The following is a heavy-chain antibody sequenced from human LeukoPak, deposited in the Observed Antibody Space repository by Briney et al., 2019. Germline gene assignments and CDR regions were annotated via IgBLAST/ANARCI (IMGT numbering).Heavy chain of an antibody. J-gene: IGHJ4*02. D-gene: IGHD6-19*01. Sequence: ASVKVSCKASGYTFTGYYMHWVQQAPGQGLEWMGWINPNSGGTNYAQKFQGRVTMTRDTSISTAYMELSRLRSDDTAVYYCARVFRQQWLGFDYWGQGTLVTVSS. CDR2: INPNSGGT. V-gene: IGHV1-2*02. CDR3: ARVFRQQWLGFDY. CDR1: GYTFTGYY.